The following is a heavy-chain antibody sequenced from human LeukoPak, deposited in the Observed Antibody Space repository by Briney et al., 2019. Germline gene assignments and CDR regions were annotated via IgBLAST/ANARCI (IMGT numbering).Heavy chain of an antibody. V-gene: IGHV3-48*03. D-gene: IGHD3-10*01. Sequence: GGSLRLSCAASGFTVRSNYMNWVRQAPGKGLEWVSYISSSGSTMYYADSVKGRFTISRDNAKNSLYLQMNSLRAEDTAVYYRAGDLVTLIRGVFDPWGQGTLVTVSS. CDR2: ISSSGSTM. J-gene: IGHJ5*02. CDR1: GFTVRSNY. CDR3: AGDLVTLIRGVFDP.